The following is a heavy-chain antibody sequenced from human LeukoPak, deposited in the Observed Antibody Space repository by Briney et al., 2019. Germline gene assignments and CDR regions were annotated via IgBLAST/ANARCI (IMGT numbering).Heavy chain of an antibody. CDR3: ASSDYLWYFDY. Sequence: GGSLRLSCAASGFTFSSYAMHWVRQAPGKGLEWVAVISYDGSNKYYADSVKGRFTISRDNSKNTLYLQMNSLRTGDTAVYYCASSDYLWYFDYWGQGTLVTVSS. CDR2: ISYDGSNK. CDR1: GFTFSSYA. J-gene: IGHJ4*02. D-gene: IGHD2/OR15-2a*01. V-gene: IGHV3-30-3*01.